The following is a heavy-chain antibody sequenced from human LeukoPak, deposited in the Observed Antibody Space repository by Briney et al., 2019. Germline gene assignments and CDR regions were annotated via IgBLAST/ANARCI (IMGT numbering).Heavy chain of an antibody. D-gene: IGHD3-22*01. CDR3: ARMVDSSGFSPCQH. Sequence: SETLSLTCTVSGGSISSGSYYWSWIRQPAGKGLEWIGSIYHTGSTYYNPSLKSRITISIDTSKNQFSLKVNSVTAADTAVYYCARMVDSSGFSPCQHWGQGTLVTVSS. CDR2: IYHTGST. CDR1: GGSISSGSYY. J-gene: IGHJ1*01. V-gene: IGHV4-39*01.